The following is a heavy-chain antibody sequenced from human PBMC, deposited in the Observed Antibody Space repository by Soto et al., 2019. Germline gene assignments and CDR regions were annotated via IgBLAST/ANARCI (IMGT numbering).Heavy chain of an antibody. CDR1: GFTFSSYG. CDR2: ISYDGSNK. CDR3: AKGHRDPNGRKTVKGRQVCLLFFLSN. J-gene: IGHJ4*02. Sequence: PGGSLRLSCAASGFTFSSYGMHWVRQGPGKGLEWVAVISYDGSNKYYADSVKGRFTISRDNSKNTLYLQMNSLRAEDTAVYYCAKGHRDPNGRKTVKGRQVCLLFFLSNWGQGTLVTVSS. V-gene: IGHV3-30*18. D-gene: IGHD3-16*01.